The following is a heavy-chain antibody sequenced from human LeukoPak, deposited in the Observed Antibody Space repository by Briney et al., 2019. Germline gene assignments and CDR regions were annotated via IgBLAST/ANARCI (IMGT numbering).Heavy chain of an antibody. CDR3: ARGVYTSGCDY. Sequence: GGSLRPSCEASGFTFSGYWMNWVRQAPGKGLEWVANINPAGSAEYYVDSMKGRFTISRDNAKNSLYLQMDSLRAEDTAVYYCARGVYTSGCDYWGQGTLVTVSS. V-gene: IGHV3-7*01. J-gene: IGHJ4*02. CDR2: INPAGSAE. D-gene: IGHD6-19*01. CDR1: GFTFSGYW.